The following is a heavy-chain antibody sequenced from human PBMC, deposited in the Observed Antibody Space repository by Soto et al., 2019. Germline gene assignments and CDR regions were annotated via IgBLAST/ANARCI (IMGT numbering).Heavy chain of an antibody. J-gene: IGHJ4*02. CDR2: INAGNGNT. D-gene: IGHD3-22*01. CDR3: ARNYMIVVPRPFDY. CDR1: GYTFTSYA. Sequence: ASVKVSCKASGYTFTSYAMHWVRQAPGQRLEWMGWINAGNGNTKYSQKFQGRVTITRDTSASTAYMELSSLRSEDTAVYYCARNYMIVVPRPFDYWGQGTLVTVSS. V-gene: IGHV1-3*01.